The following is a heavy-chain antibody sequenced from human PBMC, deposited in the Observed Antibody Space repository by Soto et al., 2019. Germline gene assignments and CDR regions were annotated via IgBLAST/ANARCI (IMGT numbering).Heavy chain of an antibody. Sequence: SETLSLTCTVSGGAISTYYWTWIRQTAGKGLEWIGEINHSGSTNYNPSLKSRVTISLDTSKNQFSLTLSAVTAADTAMYYCSTRAYDTNGYYRFDPWGQGTLVTVSS. CDR2: INHSGST. V-gene: IGHV4-34*01. D-gene: IGHD3-22*01. J-gene: IGHJ5*01. CDR3: STRAYDTNGYYRFDP. CDR1: GGAISTYY.